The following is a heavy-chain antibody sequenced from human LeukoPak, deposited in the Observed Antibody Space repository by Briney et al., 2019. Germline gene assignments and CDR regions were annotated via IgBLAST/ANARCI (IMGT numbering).Heavy chain of an antibody. V-gene: IGHV3-23*01. Sequence: GGSLRLSCAASGFTFSSYAMSWVRQAPGKGLEWVSSISGSGGSTYYADSVKGRFTISRDNSKNTLYLQMNSLRAEDMAVYYCAKTMIDYSFDYWGQGTLVSVSS. CDR3: AKTMIDYSFDY. D-gene: IGHD3-22*01. CDR2: ISGSGGST. CDR1: GFTFSSYA. J-gene: IGHJ4*02.